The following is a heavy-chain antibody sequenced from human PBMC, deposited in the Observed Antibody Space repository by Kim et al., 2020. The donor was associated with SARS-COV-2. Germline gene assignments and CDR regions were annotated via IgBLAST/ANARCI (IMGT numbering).Heavy chain of an antibody. J-gene: IGHJ6*02. CDR3: ASNNYGMNV. CDR2: ISGSGDNT. Sequence: GGSLRLSCAASGLRFSNYAMSWVRQAPGKGLEWVSHISGSGDNTYYAESVKGRFTISRDNSKNTVDLQMNSLRGEDTAIYYCASNNYGMNVWGQGTTVTVSS. V-gene: IGHV3-23*01. CDR1: GLRFSNYA.